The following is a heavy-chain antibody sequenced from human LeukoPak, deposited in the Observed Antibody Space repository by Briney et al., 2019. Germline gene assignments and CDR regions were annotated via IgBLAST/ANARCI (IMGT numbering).Heavy chain of an antibody. CDR1: GGSTRGYY. J-gene: IGHJ4*02. V-gene: IGHV4-4*07. CDR3: ARDLGLSLDN. CDR2: IFTSGST. Sequence: KSSETLSLTCTVSGGSTRGYYWSWIRQPAGEGLEWIGRIFTSGSTNYNPSLKSRVTMSVDTSRNQFSLRLSSVTAADTALYYCARDLGLSLDNWGQGILVTVSS. D-gene: IGHD3-16*01.